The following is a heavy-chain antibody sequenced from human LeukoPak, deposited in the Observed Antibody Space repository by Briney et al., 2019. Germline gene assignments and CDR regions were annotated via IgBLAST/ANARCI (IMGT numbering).Heavy chain of an antibody. V-gene: IGHV4-39*01. CDR1: GDSISNSDYY. J-gene: IGHJ5*02. Sequence: KPSETLSLTCTVSGDSISNSDYYWGWIRQPPGKGLEWIALINYSGRTFYNPSLRSRVTISVDMSKNQFSLNLISVTAADTAVYYCARRRKDLNWFDPWGQGTLVTVSS. CDR2: INYSGRT. CDR3: ARRRKDLNWFDP.